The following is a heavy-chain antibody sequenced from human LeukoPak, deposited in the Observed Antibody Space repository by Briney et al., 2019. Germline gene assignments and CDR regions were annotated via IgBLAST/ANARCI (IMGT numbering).Heavy chain of an antibody. V-gene: IGHV3-23*01. Sequence: TGGSLRLSCAASGFTFSSYAMSWVRQAPGKGLEWVPAISGSGGSTYYADSVKGRFTISRDNSKNTPYLQMNSLRAEDTAVYYCAKDHLASGSYPANWFDPWGQGTLVTVSS. J-gene: IGHJ5*02. CDR3: AKDHLASGSYPANWFDP. CDR2: ISGSGGST. CDR1: GFTFSSYA. D-gene: IGHD1-26*01.